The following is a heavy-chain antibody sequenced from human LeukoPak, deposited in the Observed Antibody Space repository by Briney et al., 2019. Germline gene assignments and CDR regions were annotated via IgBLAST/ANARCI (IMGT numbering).Heavy chain of an antibody. CDR3: ARHRITMVRGVIIPYYYYYTDV. Sequence: GESLKISCKGSGYSFTSYWIGWVRQMPGKGLEWMGIIYPGDSDTRYSPSFQGQVTISADKSISTAYLQWSSLKASDTAMYYCARHRITMVRGVIIPYYYYYTDVWGKGTTVTVSS. CDR1: GYSFTSYW. V-gene: IGHV5-51*01. CDR2: IYPGDSDT. J-gene: IGHJ6*03. D-gene: IGHD3-10*01.